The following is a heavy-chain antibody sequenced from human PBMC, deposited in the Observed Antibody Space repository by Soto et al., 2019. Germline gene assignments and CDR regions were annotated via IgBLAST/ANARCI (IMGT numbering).Heavy chain of an antibody. CDR2: ILYSGTT. Sequence: QLQLQESGPGLVKSSETLSLTCTVSGGSISKSNYFWGWIRQAPGKGLEWIASILYSGTTSYNSSLKSRVAISVDTSKNQFSLELNSVTAADTAVYYCARLGWGYGDSDYWGQGTLVTVSS. D-gene: IGHD4-17*01. J-gene: IGHJ4*02. V-gene: IGHV4-39*01. CDR1: GGSISKSNYF. CDR3: ARLGWGYGDSDY.